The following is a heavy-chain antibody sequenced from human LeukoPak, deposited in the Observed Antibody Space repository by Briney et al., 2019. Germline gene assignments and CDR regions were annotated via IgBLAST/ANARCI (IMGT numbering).Heavy chain of an antibody. J-gene: IGHJ3*02. D-gene: IGHD2-8*01. CDR3: ARGPPVYCTNGVCFGSETPDAFDI. Sequence: PSETLSLTCAVYGGSFSGYYWSWIRQPPGKGLEWIGEINHSGSTNYNPSLKSRVTISVDTSKNQFSLKLSSVTAADTAVYYCARGPPVYCTNGVCFGSETPDAFDIWGQGTMVTVSS. V-gene: IGHV4-34*01. CDR2: INHSGST. CDR1: GGSFSGYY.